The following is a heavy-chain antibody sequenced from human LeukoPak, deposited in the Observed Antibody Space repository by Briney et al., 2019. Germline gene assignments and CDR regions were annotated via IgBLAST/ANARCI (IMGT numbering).Heavy chain of an antibody. J-gene: IGHJ4*02. Sequence: SETLSLTCTVSGGSVSSGSYYWSWIRQPPGKGLEWVGYIYYSGSTNYNPSLKSRVTISVDMSKNQFSLKLSSVTAADTAVYYCARDLWIRSSGWTLDYWGQGTLVTVSS. D-gene: IGHD6-19*01. V-gene: IGHV4-61*01. CDR3: ARDLWIRSSGWTLDY. CDR2: IYYSGST. CDR1: GGSVSSGSYY.